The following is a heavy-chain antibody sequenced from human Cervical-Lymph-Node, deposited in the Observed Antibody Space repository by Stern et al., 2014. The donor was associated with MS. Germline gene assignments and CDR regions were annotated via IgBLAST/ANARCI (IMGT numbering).Heavy chain of an antibody. CDR3: ARDYGDYAFDY. Sequence: EVQLVESGAEVKKPGESLKIYCKSSGYSFTANWLAWVRQMPGKGLEWSGIIYPGDSDTRYSPSFQGQVAISADKSISTAYLQWSSLKASDTAMYYCARDYGDYAFDYWGQGTLVTVSS. V-gene: IGHV5-51*01. CDR1: GYSFTANW. J-gene: IGHJ4*02. D-gene: IGHD4-17*01. CDR2: IYPGDSDT.